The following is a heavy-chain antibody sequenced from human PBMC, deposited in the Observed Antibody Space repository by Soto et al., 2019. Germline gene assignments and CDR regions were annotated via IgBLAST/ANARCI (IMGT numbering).Heavy chain of an antibody. Sequence: GGSLRLSCAASGFTFSSYAMHWVRQAPGKGLEYVSAISSNGGSTYYANSVKGRFTISRDNSKNTLYLQMGSLRAEDMAVYYCARAGEYYYGSGSYYFDYWGQGTLVTVSS. J-gene: IGHJ4*02. D-gene: IGHD3-10*01. CDR2: ISSNGGST. CDR3: ARAGEYYYGSGSYYFDY. V-gene: IGHV3-64*01. CDR1: GFTFSSYA.